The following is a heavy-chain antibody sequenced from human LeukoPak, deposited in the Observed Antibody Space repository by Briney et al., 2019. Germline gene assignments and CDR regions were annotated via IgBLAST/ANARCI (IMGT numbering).Heavy chain of an antibody. Sequence: ASVKVSCKASGYTFTSCGISWVRQAPGQGLEWMGWISAYNGNTNYAQKLQGRVTMTTDTSTSTAYMELRSLRSDDTAVYYCAAGNYYDSSGYYHLGYFDYWGQGTLVTVSS. CDR2: ISAYNGNT. J-gene: IGHJ4*02. D-gene: IGHD3-22*01. V-gene: IGHV1-18*01. CDR1: GYTFTSCG. CDR3: AAGNYYDSSGYYHLGYFDY.